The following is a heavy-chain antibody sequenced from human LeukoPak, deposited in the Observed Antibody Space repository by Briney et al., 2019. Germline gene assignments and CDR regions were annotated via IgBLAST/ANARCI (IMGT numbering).Heavy chain of an antibody. CDR1: GGSISSYY. CDR2: IYYSGST. Sequence: PAETLSLTCTVSGGSISSYYWSWIRQPPGKGLEWIGYIYYSGSTYYNPSLKSRVTISVYTSKNQFSLKLSSVTAADTAVYYCARVPGGALNWFDPWGQGTLVTVSS. J-gene: IGHJ5*02. V-gene: IGHV4-59*08. D-gene: IGHD1-1*01. CDR3: ARVPGGALNWFDP.